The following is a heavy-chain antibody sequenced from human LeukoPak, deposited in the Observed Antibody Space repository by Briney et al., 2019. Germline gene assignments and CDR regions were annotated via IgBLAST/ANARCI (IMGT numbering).Heavy chain of an antibody. CDR1: GYTFTSYY. V-gene: IGHV1-46*01. Sequence: VASVKVSCKASGYTFTSYYMHWVRQAPGQGLEWMGIINPSGGSTSYAQKFQGRVTMTTDTSTSTAYMELRSLRSDDTAVYYCARGPHERSGYPDDWGQGILVTVSS. D-gene: IGHD3-22*01. J-gene: IGHJ4*02. CDR3: ARGPHERSGYPDD. CDR2: INPSGGST.